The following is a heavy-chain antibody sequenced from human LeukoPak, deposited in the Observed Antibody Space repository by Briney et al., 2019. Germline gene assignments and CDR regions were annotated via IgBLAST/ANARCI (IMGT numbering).Heavy chain of an antibody. CDR1: GGSFSGYY. Sequence: SETLSLTCAVYGGSFSGYYWSWIRQPPGKGLEWIGEINHSGSTNYNPSLKSRVAISVDTSKNQFSLKLSSATAADTAVYYCAGRLHSLDYWGQGTLVTVSS. CDR2: INHSGST. J-gene: IGHJ4*02. CDR3: AGRLHSLDY. V-gene: IGHV4-34*01. D-gene: IGHD4-4*01.